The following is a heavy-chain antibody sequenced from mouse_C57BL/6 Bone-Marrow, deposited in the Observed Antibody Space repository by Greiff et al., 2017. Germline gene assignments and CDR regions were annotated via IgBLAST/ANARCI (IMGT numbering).Heavy chain of an antibody. V-gene: IGHV2-6-1*01. CDR2: IWSDGST. J-gene: IGHJ4*01. CDR1: GFSLTSYG. CDR3: ARHEDGSSYGYAMDY. D-gene: IGHD1-1*01. Sequence: VQLKESGPGLVAPSQSLSITCTVSGFSLTSYGVHWVRQPPGKGLEWLVVIWSDGSTTYNSALKSRLSISKDNSKSQVFLKMNSLQTDDTAMYYCARHEDGSSYGYAMDYWGQGTSVTVSS.